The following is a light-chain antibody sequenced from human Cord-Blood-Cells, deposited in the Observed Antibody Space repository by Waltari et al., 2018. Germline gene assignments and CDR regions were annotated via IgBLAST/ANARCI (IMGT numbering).Light chain of an antibody. CDR1: SSDVGGYNN. V-gene: IGLV2-8*01. J-gene: IGLJ1*01. CDR2: EVS. CDR3: SSYAGSSYV. Sequence: QSALTQPPSASGSPGQSVTISCTGTSSDVGGYNNVSWYQQHPGKAPKLMIYEVSKRPSGVPDRFSGSKSGNTASLTVSGLQAEDEADYYCSSYAGSSYVFGTGTKVTVL.